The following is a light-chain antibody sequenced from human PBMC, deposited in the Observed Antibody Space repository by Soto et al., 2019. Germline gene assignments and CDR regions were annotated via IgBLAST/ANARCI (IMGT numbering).Light chain of an antibody. CDR2: SND. CDR1: GSNS. Sequence: QSVLIQPPSASGTPGQRVTISCSGSGSNSINWYQQVPGTAPKLLSYSNDQRPSGVPARFSASRSATSASLAISGLQSEDEADYYCATWDDSLNSWVFGGGTKVTVL. V-gene: IGLV1-44*01. CDR3: ATWDDSLNSWV. J-gene: IGLJ2*01.